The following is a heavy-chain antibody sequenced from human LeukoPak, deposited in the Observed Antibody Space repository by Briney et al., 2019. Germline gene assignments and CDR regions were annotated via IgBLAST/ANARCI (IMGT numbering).Heavy chain of an antibody. V-gene: IGHV3-7*01. CDR1: GFTFSSYW. D-gene: IGHD2-2*01. CDR2: IEQDGSEK. J-gene: IGHJ4*02. CDR3: ARVGYCSSTSCHGFED. Sequence: SGGSLRLSCAASGFTFSSYWMSWVHQAPGKGLEWVANIEQDGSEKYYVDSVKGRFTISRDNAKNSLYLQMNSLRAEDTAVYYCARVGYCSSTSCHGFEDWGQGTLVTVSS.